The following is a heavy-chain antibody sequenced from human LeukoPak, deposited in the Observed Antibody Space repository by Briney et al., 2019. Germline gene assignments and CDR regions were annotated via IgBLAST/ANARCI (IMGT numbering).Heavy chain of an antibody. CDR2: IYHSGST. V-gene: IGHV4-30-2*05. Sequence: SETLSLTCTVSGGSISSGGYYWSWIRQPPGKGLEWIGYIYHSGSTYYNPSLKSRVTISVDTSKNQFSLKLSSVTAADTAVYYCARSGFGEFQVDYWGQGTLVTVSS. D-gene: IGHD3-10*01. J-gene: IGHJ4*02. CDR1: GGSISSGGYY. CDR3: ARSGFGEFQVDY.